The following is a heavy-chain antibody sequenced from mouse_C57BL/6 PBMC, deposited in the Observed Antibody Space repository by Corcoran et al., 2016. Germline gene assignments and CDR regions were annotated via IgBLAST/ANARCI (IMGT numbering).Heavy chain of an antibody. V-gene: IGHV3-6*01. CDR3: ARRVGEAY. CDR1: GYSITSGYY. CDR2: ISYDGSN. D-gene: IGHD1-1*02. Sequence: DVQLQESGPGLVKPSQSLSLTCSVTGYSITSGYYWNWIRQFPGNKLEWMGYISYDGSNNYNPSLKNRISITRDTSKNQFFLKLNSVTTEDTATYYCARRVGEAYWGQGTLVTVSA. J-gene: IGHJ3*01.